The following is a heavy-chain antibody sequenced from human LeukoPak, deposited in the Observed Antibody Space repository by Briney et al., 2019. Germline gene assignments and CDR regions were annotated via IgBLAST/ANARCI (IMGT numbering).Heavy chain of an antibody. V-gene: IGHV1-24*01. Sequence: GASVKVSCKVSGYTLTELSMHWVRQAPGKGLEWMGGFDPEDGETIYAQKFQGRVTMTEDTSTDTAYMELSSLRSEDTAVYYCAAYDYVWGSYRPGDYWGQGTLVTVSS. CDR2: FDPEDGET. CDR1: GYTLTELS. CDR3: AAYDYVWGSYRPGDY. D-gene: IGHD3-16*02. J-gene: IGHJ4*02.